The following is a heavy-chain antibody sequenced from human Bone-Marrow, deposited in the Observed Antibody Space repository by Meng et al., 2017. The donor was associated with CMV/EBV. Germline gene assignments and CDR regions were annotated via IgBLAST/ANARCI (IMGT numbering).Heavy chain of an antibody. CDR2: IYYRGNT. CDR1: GVSVSSSSYH. Sequence: GSLRLSCSVSGVSVSSSSYHWAWIRQSPGKGLEWIGTIYYRGNTYYNPSVKSRVTISVDTSRNQFSLKLTSMTAADTAVYYCARHHFSSHHLDFWGQGALVTVSS. D-gene: IGHD6-13*01. V-gene: IGHV4-39*01. J-gene: IGHJ4*02. CDR3: ARHHFSSHHLDF.